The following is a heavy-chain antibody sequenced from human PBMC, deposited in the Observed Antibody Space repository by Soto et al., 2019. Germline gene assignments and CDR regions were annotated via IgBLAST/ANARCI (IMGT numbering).Heavy chain of an antibody. V-gene: IGHV4-30-4*01. CDR1: GDSISSGDYY. CDR2: IYYSGNT. Sequence: SETLSLTCTVSGDSISSGDYYWSWIRQPPGKGLEWIGCIYYSGNTYYNPSLKRRFSISVDTSKNRVSLELRSVTAADTAVYYCARVNVTLDFWGQGTLVTVSS. D-gene: IGHD2-21*02. CDR3: ARVNVTLDF. J-gene: IGHJ4*02.